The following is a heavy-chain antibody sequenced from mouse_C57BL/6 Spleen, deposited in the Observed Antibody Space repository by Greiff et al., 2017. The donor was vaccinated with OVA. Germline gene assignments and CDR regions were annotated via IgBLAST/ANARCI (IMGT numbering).Heavy chain of an antibody. Sequence: EVKLVESEGGLVQPGSSMKLSCTASGFTFSDYYMAWVRQVPEKGLEWVANINYDGSSTYYLDSLKSRFIISRDNAKNILYLQMSSLKSEDTATYYCARYYDYDGYAMDYWGQGTSVTVSS. CDR2: INYDGSST. CDR3: ARYYDYDGYAMDY. CDR1: GFTFSDYY. J-gene: IGHJ4*01. V-gene: IGHV5-16*01. D-gene: IGHD2-4*01.